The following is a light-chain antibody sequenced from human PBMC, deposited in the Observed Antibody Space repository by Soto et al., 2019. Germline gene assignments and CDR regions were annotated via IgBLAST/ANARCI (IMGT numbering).Light chain of an antibody. J-gene: IGLJ2*01. CDR1: YSDIGAYNY. Sequence: QSALTQPPSASGSPGQSVTIPCTGTYSDIGAYNYVSWYQQRPGEAPKLIIYEGSKRPSGVSNRFSGSKSGNTASLTISGLQAEDEADYYCCSYAGSSTLVFGGGTKLTVL. CDR2: EGS. V-gene: IGLV2-23*01. CDR3: CSYAGSSTLV.